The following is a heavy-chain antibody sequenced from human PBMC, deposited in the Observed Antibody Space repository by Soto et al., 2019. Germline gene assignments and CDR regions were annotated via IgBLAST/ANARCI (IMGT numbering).Heavy chain of an antibody. CDR3: ARRCGYIGYDSGYNSFDP. V-gene: IGHV4-59*08. CDR1: GGSISSYY. CDR2: MFYSGST. J-gene: IGHJ5*02. D-gene: IGHD5-12*01. Sequence: QVQLQESGPGLVKPSETLSLTCTVSGGSISSYYWSWIRQPPGKGLEWIGYMFYSGSTNYNPSLNSRVTHTVTXXKXQXXLKLRSLPAADTAVYYCARRCGYIGYDSGYNSFDPWGQGTLVTVSS.